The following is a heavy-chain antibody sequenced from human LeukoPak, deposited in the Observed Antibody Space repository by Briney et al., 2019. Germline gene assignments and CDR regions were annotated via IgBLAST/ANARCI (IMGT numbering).Heavy chain of an antibody. CDR2: IYHSGST. CDR3: ARDTAADPFDY. V-gene: IGHV4-30-2*01. Sequence: SETLSLTCAVSGGSISSGGYSWSWIRQPPGKGLEWIGYIYHSGSTNYNPSLKSRVTMSVDTSKNQFSLKLSSVTAADTAVYYCARDTAADPFDYWGQGTLVTVSS. D-gene: IGHD6-13*01. CDR1: GGSISSGGYS. J-gene: IGHJ4*02.